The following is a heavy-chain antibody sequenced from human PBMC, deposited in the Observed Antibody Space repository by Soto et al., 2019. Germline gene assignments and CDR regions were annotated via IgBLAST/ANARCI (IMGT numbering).Heavy chain of an antibody. J-gene: IGHJ3*01. V-gene: IGHV3-74*01. Sequence: PVVTLRLSCTVSGFTLRNYYMHWSRQAPGKGLVWVSHINGDGSTTNYADSVKGRFTISRDNAKNTLYLQMNSLRVEDTAVQDGARGGVTPDLDRWGEGTMVTV. D-gene: IGHD3-10*01. CDR1: GFTLRNYY. CDR2: INGDGSTT. CDR3: ARGGVTPDLDR.